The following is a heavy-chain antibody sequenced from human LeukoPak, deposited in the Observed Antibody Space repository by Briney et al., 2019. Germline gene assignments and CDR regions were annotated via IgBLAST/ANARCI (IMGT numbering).Heavy chain of an antibody. J-gene: IGHJ4*02. Sequence: GASVKVSCKSSGYTFTNYDITLVRQGTGPGLEGMGWMNPKGGYTGYAQKFQGRFTMTRETSISTAYMELGSLRSEDTAVYNWAKVTGSIDYWGQGTPVTVSS. CDR1: GYTFTNYD. CDR2: MNPKGGYT. V-gene: IGHV1-8*01. D-gene: IGHD1-26*01. CDR3: AKVTGSIDY.